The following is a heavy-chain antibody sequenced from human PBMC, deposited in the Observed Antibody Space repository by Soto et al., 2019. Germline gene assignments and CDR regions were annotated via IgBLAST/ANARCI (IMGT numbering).Heavy chain of an antibody. Sequence: SETLSHTCTVSGGSISSSSYYWGWIRQPPGKGMEWIGSIYYSGSTYYNPFLKSRVTISVDTSKNQFSLRLSSVTVADKAVYYFASQITYYDFWSRYPYYYMDVWGKGTTVTVSS. CDR1: GGSISSSSYY. V-gene: IGHV4-39*01. CDR2: IYYSGST. D-gene: IGHD3-3*01. CDR3: ASQITYYDFWSRYPYYYMDV. J-gene: IGHJ6*03.